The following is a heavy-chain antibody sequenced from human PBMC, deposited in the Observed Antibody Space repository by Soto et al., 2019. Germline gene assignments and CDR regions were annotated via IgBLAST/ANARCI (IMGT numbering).Heavy chain of an antibody. D-gene: IGHD6-13*01. CDR3: ARTAAAGKYYYGVDV. V-gene: IGHV5-51*01. CDR2: IYPGDSDT. Sequence: PGESRKISCQASGYTFSNYWIGWVRQLPEKGLEWMGVIYPGDSDTRYSPSFQGQVTISADKSISTAYLQWSSLKASDTAMYYCARTAAAGKYYYGVDVWGQGTTVTVSS. J-gene: IGHJ6*02. CDR1: GYTFSNYW.